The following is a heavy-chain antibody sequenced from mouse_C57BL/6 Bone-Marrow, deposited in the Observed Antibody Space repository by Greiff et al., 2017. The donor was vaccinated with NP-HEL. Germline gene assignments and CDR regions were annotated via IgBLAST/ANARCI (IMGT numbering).Heavy chain of an antibody. D-gene: IGHD4-1*01. CDR2: IDPANGNT. J-gene: IGHJ3*01. V-gene: IGHV14-3*01. CDR3: ARDWDEGAWFAY. CDR1: GFKIKNTY. Sequence: VQLKQSVAELVRPGASVKLSCTASGFKIKNTYMHWVKQRPEQGLEWIGRIDPANGNTKYAPKFQGKATITADTSSNTAYLQLSSLTSEDTAIYYCARDWDEGAWFAYWGQGTLVTVSA.